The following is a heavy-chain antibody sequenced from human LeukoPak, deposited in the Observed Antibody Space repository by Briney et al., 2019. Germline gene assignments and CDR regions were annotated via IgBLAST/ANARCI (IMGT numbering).Heavy chain of an antibody. J-gene: IGHJ4*02. CDR1: GFTFSSYG. V-gene: IGHV3-30*03. Sequence: PGGSLRLSCAASGFTFSSYGMHWVRQAPGKRLEWVAVISYDGSNKYYADSVKGRFTISRDNSKNTLYLQMNSLRAEDTAVYYCAYRLDYWGQGTLVTVSS. CDR3: AYRLDY. CDR2: ISYDGSNK.